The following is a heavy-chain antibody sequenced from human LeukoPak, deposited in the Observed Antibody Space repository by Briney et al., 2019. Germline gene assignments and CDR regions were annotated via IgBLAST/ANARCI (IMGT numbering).Heavy chain of an antibody. Sequence: SETLSLTCAVYGGSLSGYYWSWIRQPPGKGLEWIGEINHSGSTNYNPSLKSRVTISVDTSKNQFSLKLSSVTAADTAVYYCARGNSSIAARPLFDYRGQGTLVTVSS. J-gene: IGHJ4*02. V-gene: IGHV4-34*01. CDR1: GGSLSGYY. CDR3: ARGNSSIAARPLFDY. D-gene: IGHD6-6*01. CDR2: INHSGST.